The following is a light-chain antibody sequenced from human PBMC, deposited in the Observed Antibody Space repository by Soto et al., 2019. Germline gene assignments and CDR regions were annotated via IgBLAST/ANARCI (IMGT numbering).Light chain of an antibody. CDR1: QSVSIN. V-gene: IGKV3-15*01. Sequence: EIVMTQSPATLSVPPGERATLSCRAGQSVSINLAWYQQKPGQAPRLLIYAASARATGIPARFSGSGSGTEFTLTISSLQSEDFAVYYCQQYNNWPWTFGQGTKVDIK. CDR2: AAS. CDR3: QQYNNWPWT. J-gene: IGKJ1*01.